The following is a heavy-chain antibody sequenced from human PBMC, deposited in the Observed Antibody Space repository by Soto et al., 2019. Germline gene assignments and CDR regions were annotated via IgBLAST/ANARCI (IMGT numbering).Heavy chain of an antibody. CDR2: IYYSGST. D-gene: IGHD2-15*01. V-gene: IGHV4-59*01. CDR3: ARGERCSGGSCYSYHFDY. J-gene: IGHJ4*02. CDR1: GGSISSYY. Sequence: QVQLQESGPGLVKPPETLSLTCTVSGGSISSYYWSWIRQPPGKGLEWIGYIYYSGSTNYNPSLKSRVTISVDTSKNQFSLKLSSVTAADTAVYYCARGERCSGGSCYSYHFDYWGQGTLVTVSS.